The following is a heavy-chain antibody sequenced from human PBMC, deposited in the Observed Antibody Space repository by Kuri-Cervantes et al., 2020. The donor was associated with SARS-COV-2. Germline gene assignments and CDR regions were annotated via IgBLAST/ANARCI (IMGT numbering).Heavy chain of an antibody. J-gene: IGHJ5*02. CDR2: INHSGST. V-gene: IGHV4-34*01. Sequence: SQTLSLTCAVYGGSFSGYYWSWIRQPPGKGLEWIGEINHSGSTNYNPSLKSRVTISVDTSKNQFSLKLSSVTAADTAVYYCARASEEHMIVVVITTGGWFDPWGQGTPVTVSS. D-gene: IGHD3-22*01. CDR3: ARASEEHMIVVVITTGGWFDP. CDR1: GGSFSGYY.